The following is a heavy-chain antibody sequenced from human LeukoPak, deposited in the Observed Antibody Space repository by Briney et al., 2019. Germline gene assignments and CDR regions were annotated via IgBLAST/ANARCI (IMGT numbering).Heavy chain of an antibody. V-gene: IGHV1-3*01. D-gene: IGHD3-22*01. Sequence: ASVKVSCKASGYTFTSYAMHWVRQAPGQRLEWMGWINAGNGNTKYSQKFQGRVTMTRDTSTSTVYMELSSLRSEDTAVYYCARALYYYDSSGYYGDIDYWGQGTLVTVSS. CDR1: GYTFTSYA. CDR3: ARALYYYDSSGYYGDIDY. J-gene: IGHJ4*02. CDR2: INAGNGNT.